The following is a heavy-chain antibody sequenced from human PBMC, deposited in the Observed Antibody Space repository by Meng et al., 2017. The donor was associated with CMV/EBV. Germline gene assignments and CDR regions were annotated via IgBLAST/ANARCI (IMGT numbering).Heavy chain of an antibody. Sequence: VLLVRSGAGVKKPGDSLRSSCKGSGYSFTSYWISWVRQMPGKGLEWMGRIDPSDSYTNYSPSFQGHVTVSADKSISTAYLQWSSLKASDTAMYYCARSPADIPGGFDPWGQGTLVTVFS. J-gene: IGHJ5*02. CDR2: IDPSDSYT. D-gene: IGHD2-15*01. CDR3: ARSPADIPGGFDP. CDR1: GYSFTSYW. V-gene: IGHV5-10-1*01.